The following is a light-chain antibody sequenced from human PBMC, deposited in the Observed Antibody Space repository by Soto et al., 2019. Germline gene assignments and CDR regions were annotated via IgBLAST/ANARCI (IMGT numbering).Light chain of an antibody. V-gene: IGLV2-8*01. Sequence: QSALTQPPSVSGSPGQSVTISCTGTSSDVGFFNYVSWYQHHPGKVPKFLLYEVNKRPSGVPDRFAGSKSGNTASLTVSGLQPEDEAEYFCSSFVDGTSYVFGTGTKLTVL. CDR3: SSFVDGTSYV. CDR2: EVN. CDR1: SSDVGFFNY. J-gene: IGLJ1*01.